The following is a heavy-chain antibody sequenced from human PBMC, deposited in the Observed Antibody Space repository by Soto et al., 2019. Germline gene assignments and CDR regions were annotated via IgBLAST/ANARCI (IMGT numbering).Heavy chain of an antibody. CDR3: ARDREPDGSYWDYFDY. CDR1: GGSISSYY. Sequence: PSETLSLTCTVSGGSISSYYWSWIRHPPGKGLEWIGYIYYSGSTNYNPSLKNRVTMSVDTSKNQFSLKLSSVTAADTAVYYCARDREPDGSYWDYFDYWGQGTLVTVSS. D-gene: IGHD1-26*01. V-gene: IGHV4-59*01. CDR2: IYYSGST. J-gene: IGHJ4*02.